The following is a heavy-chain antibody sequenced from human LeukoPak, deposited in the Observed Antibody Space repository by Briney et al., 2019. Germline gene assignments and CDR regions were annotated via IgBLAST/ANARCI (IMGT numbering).Heavy chain of an antibody. D-gene: IGHD3-16*01. CDR2: IWYDGSNK. Sequence: GGSLRLSCAASGFTFSSYGMHWVRQAPGKGLEWVAVIWYDGSNKYYADSVKGRSTISRDNSKNTLYLQMNSLRAEDTAVYYCARDQGGVNMGPTDYWGQGTLVTVSS. CDR1: GFTFSSYG. J-gene: IGHJ4*02. CDR3: ARDQGGVNMGPTDY. V-gene: IGHV3-33*01.